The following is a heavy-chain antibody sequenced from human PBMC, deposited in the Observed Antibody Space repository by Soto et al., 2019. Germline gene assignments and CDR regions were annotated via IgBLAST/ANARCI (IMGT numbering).Heavy chain of an antibody. Sequence: ESGGGVVQPGRSLRLSCAASGFTFSSYGMHWVRQAPGKGLEWVAVISYDGSNKYYADSVKGRFTISRDNSKNTLYLQMNSLRAEDTAVYYCAKGTGGGPTRENYYYYGMDVWGQGTTVTVSS. J-gene: IGHJ6*02. CDR3: AKGTGGGPTRENYYYYGMDV. CDR2: ISYDGSNK. CDR1: GFTFSSYG. D-gene: IGHD6-25*01. V-gene: IGHV3-30*18.